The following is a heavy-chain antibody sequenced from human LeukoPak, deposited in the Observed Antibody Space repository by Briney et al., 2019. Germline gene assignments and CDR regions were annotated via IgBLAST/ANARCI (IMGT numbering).Heavy chain of an antibody. Sequence: GRSLRLSCAASGFTFSSFGMYWVRQAPGKGLEWVALISYDGENQDYVDSVKGRFTISRDNSKNRLYLQMISLRADDTAVYYCAKDRGNCGGDCHFFDYWGQGTLVTVSS. V-gene: IGHV3-30*18. CDR3: AKDRGNCGGDCHFFDY. CDR2: ISYDGENQ. CDR1: GFTFSSFG. J-gene: IGHJ4*02. D-gene: IGHD2-21*02.